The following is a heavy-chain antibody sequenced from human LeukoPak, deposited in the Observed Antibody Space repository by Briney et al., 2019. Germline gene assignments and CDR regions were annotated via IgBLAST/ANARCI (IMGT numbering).Heavy chain of an antibody. D-gene: IGHD3-22*01. Sequence: ASVKVSCKASGYTFTSYGISWVRQAPGQGLEWMGWISAYNGNTNYAQKLQGRVTMTTDTSTSTAYMELRSLRSDDTAVYYCATPYYYDSSGYYYLDYWGQGTLVTVSS. V-gene: IGHV1-18*01. CDR2: ISAYNGNT. CDR1: GYTFTSYG. CDR3: ATPYYYDSSGYYYLDY. J-gene: IGHJ4*02.